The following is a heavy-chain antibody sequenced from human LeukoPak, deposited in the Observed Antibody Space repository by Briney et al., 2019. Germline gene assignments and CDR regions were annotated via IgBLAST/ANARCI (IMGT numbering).Heavy chain of an antibody. V-gene: IGHV1-2*02. Sequence: ASVKVSCKASGYTFTGYYMHWVRQAPGQGLEWMGWINPNSGGTNYAQRFQGRVTMTRDTSISTAYMELSRLRSDDTAVYYCARDYYGSGSQDYYYYMDVWGKGTTVTVSS. CDR3: ARDYYGSGSQDYYYYMDV. J-gene: IGHJ6*03. CDR1: GYTFTGYY. D-gene: IGHD3-10*01. CDR2: INPNSGGT.